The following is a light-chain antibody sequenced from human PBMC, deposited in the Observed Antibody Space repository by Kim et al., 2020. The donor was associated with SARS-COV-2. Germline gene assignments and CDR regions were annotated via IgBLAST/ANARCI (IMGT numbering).Light chain of an antibody. Sequence: GGTVTLTCGLRSGSVSPSYYPSWYQQTPGQAPRTLIYSTNTRSSGVPDRFSGSILGNKAALTITGAQADDESDYYCVLYMGSGIWVFGGGTQLTVL. CDR3: VLYMGSGIWV. J-gene: IGLJ3*02. CDR2: STN. V-gene: IGLV8-61*01. CDR1: SGSVSPSYY.